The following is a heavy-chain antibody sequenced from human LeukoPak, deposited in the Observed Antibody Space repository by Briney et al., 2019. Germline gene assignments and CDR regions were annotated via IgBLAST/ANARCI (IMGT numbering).Heavy chain of an antibody. D-gene: IGHD3-10*01. CDR3: ARMKWFGEFDWFDP. CDR2: IYTSGST. Sequence: SETLSLTCTVSGGSISSYYWSWIRQPPGKGLEWIGYIYTSGSTNYNPSLKSRVTISVDTSKNQFSLKLSSVTAADTAVYYCARMKWFGEFDWFDPWGQGTLVTVSP. CDR1: GGSISSYY. V-gene: IGHV4-4*09. J-gene: IGHJ5*02.